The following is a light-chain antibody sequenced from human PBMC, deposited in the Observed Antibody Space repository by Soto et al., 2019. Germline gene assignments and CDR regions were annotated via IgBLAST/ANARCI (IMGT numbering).Light chain of an antibody. V-gene: IGKV1-5*01. J-gene: IGKJ2*01. CDR2: DAS. CDR1: QSISSW. Sequence: DIQMTQSPSTLSASVGDRVTITCLASQSISSWLSWYQQKPGKAPKLLIYDASRLESGVPSRFSGSGSGTEFTLTISSLQPDDFATYYCQQYNSYSPYTFGQGTKLEIK. CDR3: QQYNSYSPYT.